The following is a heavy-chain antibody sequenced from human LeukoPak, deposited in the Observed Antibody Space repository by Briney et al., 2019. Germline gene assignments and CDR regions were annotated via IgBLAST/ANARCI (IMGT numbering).Heavy chain of an antibody. V-gene: IGHV4-39*01. D-gene: IGHD5-12*01. CDR3: ARLGGYDRDY. Sequence: GSLRLSCAASGFTFSSYAMSWVRQAPGKGLEWIGSIYYSGTTYYNPSLKSRLTVSIDTSKNQFSLKLSSVTAADTAVYYCARLGGYDRDYWGQGTLVTVSS. CDR2: IYYSGTT. CDR1: GFTFSSYA. J-gene: IGHJ4*02.